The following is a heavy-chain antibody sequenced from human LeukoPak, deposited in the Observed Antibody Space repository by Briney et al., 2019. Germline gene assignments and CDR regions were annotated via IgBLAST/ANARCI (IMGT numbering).Heavy chain of an antibody. D-gene: IGHD1-1*01. CDR1: GLTFSNAW. Sequence: GGSLRLSCAASGLTFSNAWMNWVRQTPEKGLEWVGLIKSTANGGTIDYAAPVKGRFTISRDDSKNTLHLQMNSLKTEDTAVYYCTSGLSVRRSNNTPVDYWGQGTLVTVSS. J-gene: IGHJ4*02. V-gene: IGHV3-15*01. CDR3: TSGLSVRRSNNTPVDY. CDR2: IKSTANGGTI.